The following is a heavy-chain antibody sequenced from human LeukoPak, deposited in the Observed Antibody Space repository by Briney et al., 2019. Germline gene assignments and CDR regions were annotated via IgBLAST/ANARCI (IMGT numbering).Heavy chain of an antibody. Sequence: GESLKISCKGSGYSFTSYWIGWVRQMPGKGLEWMGIIYPGDSDTRYSPSFQGQVTTSADKSISTAYLQWSSLKASDTAMYYCARWLAAAGEEFDYWGQGTLVTVSS. D-gene: IGHD6-13*01. CDR2: IYPGDSDT. CDR1: GYSFTSYW. J-gene: IGHJ4*02. V-gene: IGHV5-51*01. CDR3: ARWLAAAGEEFDY.